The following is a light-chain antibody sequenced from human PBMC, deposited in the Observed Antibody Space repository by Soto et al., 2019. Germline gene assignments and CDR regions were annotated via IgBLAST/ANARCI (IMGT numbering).Light chain of an antibody. V-gene: IGKV1-39*01. CDR2: SAS. CDR1: RSINIF. Sequence: DIQMTQSPFSLSASVGDRVTITCRASRSINIFLNWYQQKPGGAPKLLIYSASTLQTGVPSRFTGSGSGTDFTLSISSLQPEDTATYYCQQSYGTPITFGQGTRLEI. CDR3: QQSYGTPIT. J-gene: IGKJ5*01.